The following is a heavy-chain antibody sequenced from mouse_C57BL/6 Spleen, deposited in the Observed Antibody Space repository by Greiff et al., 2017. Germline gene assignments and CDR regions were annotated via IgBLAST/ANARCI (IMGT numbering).Heavy chain of an antibody. V-gene: IGHV5-6*01. CDR3: ARQAYYSNYWYFDV. CDR2: ISSGGSYT. D-gene: IGHD2-5*01. CDR1: GFTFSSYG. J-gene: IGHJ1*03. Sequence: EVKVVESGGDLVKPGGSLKLSCAASGFTFSSYGMSWVRQTPDKRLEWVATISSGGSYTYYPDSVKGRFTISRDNAKNPLYLQMSSLKSEDTAMYYCARQAYYSNYWYFDVWGTGTTVTVSS.